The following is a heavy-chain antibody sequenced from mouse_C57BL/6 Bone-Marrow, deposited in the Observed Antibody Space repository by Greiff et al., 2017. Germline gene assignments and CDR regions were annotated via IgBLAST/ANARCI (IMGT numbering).Heavy chain of an antibody. CDR1: EFPFSSYA. CDR2: ISDGGSYT. D-gene: IGHD1-1*01. CDR3: ARDLLCYYGFDY. Sequence: VQLKESGGGLLNPGGSLKPSCPPSEFPFSSYAMSWVRQTPEKRLEWVATISDGGSYTYYPDNVKGRFTISRDNAKNNLYLQMSHLKSEDTAMYYCARDLLCYYGFDYWGQGTTLTVSS. J-gene: IGHJ2*01. V-gene: IGHV5-4*01.